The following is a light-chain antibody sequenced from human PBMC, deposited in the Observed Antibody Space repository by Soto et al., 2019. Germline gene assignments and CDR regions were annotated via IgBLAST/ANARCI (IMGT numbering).Light chain of an antibody. J-gene: IGKJ1*01. V-gene: IGKV3-20*01. CDR1: QSVSNNY. CDR2: GAS. Sequence: EIVLTQSTGTLSLSPGERATLSCRASQSVSNNYLAWYQQKPGQAPRLLIYGASNRASGIPDRFSGSGSGTDFTLTISRLEPEDFAVYYCQQYGSSGTFGQGTNVDIK. CDR3: QQYGSSGT.